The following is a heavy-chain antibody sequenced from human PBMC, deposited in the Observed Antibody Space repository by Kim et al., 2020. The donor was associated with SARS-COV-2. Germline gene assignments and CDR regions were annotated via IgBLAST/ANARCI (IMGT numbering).Heavy chain of an antibody. CDR2: TYYRSKWSY. V-gene: IGHV6-1*01. Sequence: SQTLSLTCAISGDTVSSNNATWNWIRQSPSRGLEWLGRTYYRSKWSYDYAVSLRSRITINPDTSKNQFSLQLNSVTPEDTAVYYCARGVSFDYWGRGTLVTVSS. CDR1: GDTVSSNNAT. CDR3: ARGVSFDY. J-gene: IGHJ4*02.